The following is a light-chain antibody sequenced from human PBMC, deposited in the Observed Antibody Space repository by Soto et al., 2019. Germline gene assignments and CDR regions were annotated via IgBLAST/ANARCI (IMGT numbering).Light chain of an antibody. CDR3: SSYTRSSTLV. V-gene: IGLV2-14*01. Sequence: QSALTQPASVSGSPGQSITISCTGTSSDVGGYNYVSWYQQHPGKAPKLMIYEVSNRPSGVSNRFSGSKSGNTASLTISGLQADDEADYYCSSYTRSSTLVFGGGTTLTVL. CDR1: SSDVGGYNY. CDR2: EVS. J-gene: IGLJ3*02.